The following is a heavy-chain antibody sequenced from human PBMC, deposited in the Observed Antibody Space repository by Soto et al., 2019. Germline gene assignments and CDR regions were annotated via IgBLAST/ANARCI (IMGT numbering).Heavy chain of an antibody. CDR1: GGSISSGGYY. V-gene: IGHV4-31*03. CDR2: IYYSGST. Sequence: QVQLQESGPGLVKPSQTLSLTCTVSGGSISSGGYYWSWIRQHPGKGLEWIGYIYYSGSTYYNPSLKSRVYRSGDTSKNPFSLKLSFGTAADTAVYYWAGVGDKVPRGGGDAFDIWGQGTMVTVSS. D-gene: IGHD5-12*01. CDR3: AGVGDKVPRGGGDAFDI. J-gene: IGHJ3*02.